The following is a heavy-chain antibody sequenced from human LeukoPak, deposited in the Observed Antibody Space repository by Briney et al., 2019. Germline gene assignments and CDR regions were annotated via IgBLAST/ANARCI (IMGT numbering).Heavy chain of an antibody. CDR3: SRDVTTVAVTGIVNWFDP. Sequence: ASVKVSCKASGYTFTGYYMHWVRQAPGQGVEWMGWIDPNSGGTNYAQKFQGRVTMTRDASISTAYMELSSLRSDDTAVYYCSRDVTTVAVTGIVNWFDPWGQGTLVTVSS. CDR2: IDPNSGGT. V-gene: IGHV1-2*02. D-gene: IGHD6-19*01. CDR1: GYTFTGYY. J-gene: IGHJ5*02.